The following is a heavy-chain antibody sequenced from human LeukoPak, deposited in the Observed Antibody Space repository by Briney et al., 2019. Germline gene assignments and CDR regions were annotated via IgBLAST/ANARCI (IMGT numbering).Heavy chain of an antibody. D-gene: IGHD3-10*01. CDR3: AKDPVPSYYGSGSADY. J-gene: IGHJ4*02. CDR2: ISSSSSYI. Sequence: PGGSLRLSCAASGFTFSSYSMNWVRQAPGKGLEWVSSISSSSSYIYYADSVKGRFTISRDNAKNSLYLQMNSLTAEDTAIYYCAKDPVPSYYGSGSADYWGQGTLVTVSS. CDR1: GFTFSSYS. V-gene: IGHV3-21*01.